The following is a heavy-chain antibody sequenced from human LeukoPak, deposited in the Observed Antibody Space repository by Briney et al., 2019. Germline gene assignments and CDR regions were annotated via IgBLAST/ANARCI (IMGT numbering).Heavy chain of an antibody. D-gene: IGHD6-13*01. V-gene: IGHV5-51*01. CDR2: IYPADSDT. Sequence: GASLKISCEISGYSFTSYWIGWVRQMPGKGLEWMGVIYPADSDTRYSPSFQGQVTISVDKSISTAYLQWSSLKAPDTAMYYCARQLWAAAGLNAFDIWGQGTMVTVSS. CDR3: ARQLWAAAGLNAFDI. CDR1: GYSFTSYW. J-gene: IGHJ3*02.